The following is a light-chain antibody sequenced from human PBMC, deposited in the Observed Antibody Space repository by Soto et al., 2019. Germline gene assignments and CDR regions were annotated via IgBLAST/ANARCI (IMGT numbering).Light chain of an antibody. J-gene: IGLJ2*01. V-gene: IGLV1-40*01. CDR3: QTVDTSLSVV. CDR2: ATN. CDR1: SSNIGAGYR. Sequence: QSVLTQPPAVSGAPGQRVTISCTGSSSNIGAGYRVHWYQQLPGAAPKLLIYATNNRPSGVPDRVSGSQSDTSASLAITGLQAEDEAVYFCQTVDTSLSVVFGGGTKLTVL.